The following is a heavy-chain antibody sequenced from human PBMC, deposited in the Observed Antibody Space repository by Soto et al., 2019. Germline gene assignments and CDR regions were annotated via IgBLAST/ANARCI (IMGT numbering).Heavy chain of an antibody. CDR1: GDSVTSHY. V-gene: IGHV4-59*08. J-gene: IGHJ6*04. CDR3: ASSSIAASFDV. Sequence: PSETLSLTCSFSGDSVTSHYLTWIRQPPEKGLEWIGNMYYSGSTYYNPSLKSRVTISVDTSKNQFSLKLSSVTAADTAVYYCASSSIAASFDVWGKGTTVTVSS. CDR2: MYYSGST. D-gene: IGHD6-6*01.